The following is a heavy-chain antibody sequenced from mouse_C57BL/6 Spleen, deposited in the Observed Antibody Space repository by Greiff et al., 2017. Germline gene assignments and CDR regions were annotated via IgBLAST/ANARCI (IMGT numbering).Heavy chain of an antibody. CDR3: VKSNYWYFDV. CDR2: IRSKSNNYAT. J-gene: IGHJ1*03. V-gene: IGHV10-1*01. D-gene: IGHD1-3*01. Sequence: EVQLQESGGGLVQPKGSLKLSCAASGFSFNTYAMNWVRQAPGKGLEWVARIRSKSNNYATYYADSVKDRFTISRDDSESMLYLQMNNLKTEDTAMYYCVKSNYWYFDVWGTGTTVTVSS. CDR1: GFSFNTYA.